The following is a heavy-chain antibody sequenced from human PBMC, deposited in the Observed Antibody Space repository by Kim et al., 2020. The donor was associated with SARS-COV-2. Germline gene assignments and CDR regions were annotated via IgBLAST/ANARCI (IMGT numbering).Heavy chain of an antibody. V-gene: IGHV1-18*01. CDR3: ACDWSYDDNTFTSVI. CDR1: GYTFTSYA. CDR2: ISAYEGHA. J-gene: IGHJ3*02. Sequence: ASVKVSCKASGYTFTSYAISWVRQAPGQGLEWMGWISAYEGHANYAEKVQGRVIMTTDTSTSTAYMELRSLRSDDTAVYYCACDWSYDDNTFTSVIWGQG. D-gene: IGHD1-26*01.